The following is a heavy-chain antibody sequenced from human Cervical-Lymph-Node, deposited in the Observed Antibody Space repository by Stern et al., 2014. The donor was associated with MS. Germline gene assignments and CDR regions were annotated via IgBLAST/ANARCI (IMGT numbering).Heavy chain of an antibody. Sequence: HLVQSGPEVKRPGESLKISCQASGYTFTSYWIGWVRQMPGKGLEWIAIIFPGGSDIRYSPSFQGQVTISADKSSSTAYLQWNNLKASDTAIYYCARQRYFDYWGQGTLVTVSS. CDR2: IFPGGSDI. CDR3: ARQRYFDY. J-gene: IGHJ4*02. CDR1: GYTFTSYW. V-gene: IGHV5-51*01.